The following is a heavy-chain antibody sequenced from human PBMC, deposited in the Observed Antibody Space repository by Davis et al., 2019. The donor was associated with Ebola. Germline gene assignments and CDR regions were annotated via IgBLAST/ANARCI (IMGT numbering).Heavy chain of an antibody. CDR2: IKQDGSEK. J-gene: IGHJ3*02. D-gene: IGHD2-15*01. Sequence: GGSLRLSCAASGFTFSSYWMSWVRQVPGKGLEWVANIKQDGSEKYYVDSVKGRFTISRDNAKNSLFLQMNSLRAEDTAVYYCATPPAYCSGGSCYSGGAFDIWGQGTMVTVSS. CDR1: GFTFSSYW. CDR3: ATPPAYCSGGSCYSGGAFDI. V-gene: IGHV3-7*03.